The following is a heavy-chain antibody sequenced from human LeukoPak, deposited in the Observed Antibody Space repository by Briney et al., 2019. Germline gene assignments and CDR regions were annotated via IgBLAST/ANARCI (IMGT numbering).Heavy chain of an antibody. CDR1: GGSISSGGYY. CDR3: ARDGLGLVLAPYNWFDP. J-gene: IGHJ5*02. Sequence: PSETLSLTCTVSGGSISSGGYYWSWIRQPPGKGLEWIGYIYHSGSTYYNPSLKSRVTISVDKSKNQFSLKLSSVTAADTAVYYCARDGLGLVLAPYNWFDPWGQGTVVTVSS. V-gene: IGHV4-30-2*01. CDR2: IYHSGST. D-gene: IGHD3-3*02.